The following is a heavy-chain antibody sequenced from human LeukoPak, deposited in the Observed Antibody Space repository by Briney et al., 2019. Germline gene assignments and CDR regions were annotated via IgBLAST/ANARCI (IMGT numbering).Heavy chain of an antibody. CDR3: ARDLGQYYYDSSGLGFDY. CDR1: GFTFSSYW. Sequence: GGFLRLSCAASGFTFSSYWMHWVRQAPGKGLVWVSRINSDGSSTSYADSVKGRFTISRDNAKNTLYLQMNSLRAEDTAVYYCARDLGQYYYDSSGLGFDYWGQGTLVAVSS. D-gene: IGHD3-22*01. CDR2: INSDGSST. V-gene: IGHV3-74*01. J-gene: IGHJ4*02.